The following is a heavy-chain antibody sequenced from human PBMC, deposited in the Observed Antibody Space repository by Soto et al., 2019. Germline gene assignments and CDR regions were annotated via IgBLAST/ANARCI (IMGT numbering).Heavy chain of an antibody. CDR2: IYYSAPT. CDR3: ARHRGYYDILTGYYTELNFDY. Sequence: ASETLSLTCTVSGGSISSSSYYWGWIRQPPGKGLVWIGSIYYSAPTYYNPSLKSRVTISVDTSKNQFSLKLSSVTAADTAVYYCARHRGYYDILTGYYTELNFDYWGQGTVVTVSS. D-gene: IGHD3-9*01. V-gene: IGHV4-39*01. J-gene: IGHJ4*02. CDR1: GGSISSSSYY.